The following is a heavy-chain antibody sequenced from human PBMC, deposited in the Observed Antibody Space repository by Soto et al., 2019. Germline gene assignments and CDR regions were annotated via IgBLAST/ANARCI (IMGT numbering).Heavy chain of an antibody. Sequence: QLQLQESGPGLVKPSETLSLTCTVSGDSIRSSTYYWAWIRQPPGKGLEWIGSIYYSGNSYYNPSLKSRVTISVDTSKNQFSLKLSSETAADTAVYYCARGLGTLGDYWGQGTLVTVSS. CDR3: ARGLGTLGDY. CDR1: GDSIRSSTYY. J-gene: IGHJ4*02. V-gene: IGHV4-39*01. D-gene: IGHD7-27*01. CDR2: IYYSGNS.